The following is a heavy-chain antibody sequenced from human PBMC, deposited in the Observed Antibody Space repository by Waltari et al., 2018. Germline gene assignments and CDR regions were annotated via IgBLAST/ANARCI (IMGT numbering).Heavy chain of an antibody. CDR3: ARAPPFLTRELDY. D-gene: IGHD3-9*01. V-gene: IGHV4-34*01. CDR2: INHSGNT. CDR1: GGSFSGYY. Sequence: QVQLQQWGAGLLKPSETLSLTCAVYGGSFSGYYWSWIRQPPGQGLEWIGEINHSGNTNYNPSLKIRVTISVDTSKNQFSLKLSSVTAADTAVYYCARAPPFLTRELDYWGQGTLVTVSS. J-gene: IGHJ4*02.